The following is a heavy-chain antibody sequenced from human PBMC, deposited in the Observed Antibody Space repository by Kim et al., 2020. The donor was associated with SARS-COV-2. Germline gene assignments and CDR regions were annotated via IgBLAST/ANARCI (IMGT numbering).Heavy chain of an antibody. Sequence: GGSLRLSCAASGFTFSSYAMHWVRQAPGKGLEWVAVISYDGSNKYYADSVKGRFTISRDNSKNTLYLQMNSLRAEDTAVYYCARPADYDFWSGLYWGQGTLATVS. CDR1: GFTFSSYA. CDR3: ARPADYDFWSGLY. J-gene: IGHJ4*02. D-gene: IGHD3-3*01. CDR2: ISYDGSNK. V-gene: IGHV3-30*04.